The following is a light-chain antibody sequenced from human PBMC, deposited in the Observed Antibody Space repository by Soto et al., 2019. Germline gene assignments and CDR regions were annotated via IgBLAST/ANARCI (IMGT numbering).Light chain of an antibody. J-gene: IGLJ1*01. V-gene: IGLV2-23*02. CDR1: SSDVENYKL. CDR2: EVS. CDR3: CSTVRGDV. Sequence: QSALNQPASVSGSPGQSVTISCTATSSDVENYKLVSWYQQHPGKAPKLIIYEVSKRPSGVSNRFSGSKSANTASLIISGLQPEDEADYYCCSTVRGDVFGTGTQLTVL.